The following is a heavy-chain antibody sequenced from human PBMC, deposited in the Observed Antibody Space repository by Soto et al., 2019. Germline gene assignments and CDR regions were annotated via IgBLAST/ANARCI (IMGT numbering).Heavy chain of an antibody. V-gene: IGHV3-15*07. Sequence: EVQLVESGGGLVKPGGSLRLSCATYGFTFNSAWMSWVRQTPGKGLEWVGRLKGKSVGGTTDHAAPVTGRFIISSDDSKNMLYLQMNSLKIEDIAVYYPTTEYGYSSGQHDNWGQGTLVTVSS. J-gene: IGHJ4*02. CDR2: LKGKSVGGTT. D-gene: IGHD6-19*01. CDR1: GFTFNSAW. CDR3: TTEYGYSSGQHDN.